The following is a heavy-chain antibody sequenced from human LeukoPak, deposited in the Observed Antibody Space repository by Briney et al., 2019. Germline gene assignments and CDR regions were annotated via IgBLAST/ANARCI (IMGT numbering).Heavy chain of an antibody. CDR3: GSWYGY. Sequence: GGSLRLSCAASGFSLTSYATHWVRQVSGKGLEYVSAISTRGDNTYYANSVKGRFTISRDSSKNTLYLQMDSLRTEDTAVYYCGSWYGYWGQGTLVTVSS. CDR1: GFSLTSYA. J-gene: IGHJ4*02. V-gene: IGHV3-64*01. D-gene: IGHD6-13*01. CDR2: ISTRGDNT.